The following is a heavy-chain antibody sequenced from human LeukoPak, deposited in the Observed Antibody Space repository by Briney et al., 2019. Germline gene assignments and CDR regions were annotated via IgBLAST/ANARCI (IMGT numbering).Heavy chain of an antibody. CDR2: IKGSGSNT. D-gene: IGHD1-26*01. CDR1: GFTFSSYA. Sequence: GGSLRLSCAASGFTFSSYAMNWVRQAPRRGLEWVSGIKGSGSNTYYADSVKGRFTISRDNSKNTLYLQMNSLRAEDTAVYYCAKGPVSGSRSPLDYWGQGTLVTVSS. J-gene: IGHJ4*02. CDR3: AKGPVSGSRSPLDY. V-gene: IGHV3-23*01.